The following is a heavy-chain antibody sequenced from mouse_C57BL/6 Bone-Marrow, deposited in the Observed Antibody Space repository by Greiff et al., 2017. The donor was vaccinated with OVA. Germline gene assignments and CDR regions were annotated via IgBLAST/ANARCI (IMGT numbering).Heavy chain of an antibody. CDR3: ARERGFDY. J-gene: IGHJ2*01. V-gene: IGHV5-17*01. Sequence: DVMLVESGGGLVKPGGSLKLSCAASGFTFSDYGMHWVRQAPEKGLEWVAYISSGSSTIYYADTVKGRFTISRDNAKNTLFLQMTSLRSEDSAVYYCARERGFDYWGQGTTLTVSS. CDR1: GFTFSDYG. CDR2: ISSGSSTI.